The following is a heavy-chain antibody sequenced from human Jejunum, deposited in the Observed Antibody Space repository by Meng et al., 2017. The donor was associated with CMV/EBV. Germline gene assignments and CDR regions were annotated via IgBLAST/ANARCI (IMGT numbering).Heavy chain of an antibody. Sequence: VQLVGVGGGLVKPWGALGLLCVASGFTFRYPQMGLIRPASGKGVGWVSVIYHVCNTDYADSVRGRFTISRDNFKNTPNLQMNSLRAEDTAVYYCAKDPPREEAWGQGTLVTVSS. CDR1: GFTFRYPQ. CDR2: IYHVCNT. D-gene: IGHD5-24*01. V-gene: IGHV3-66*01. J-gene: IGHJ5*02. CDR3: AKDPPREEA.